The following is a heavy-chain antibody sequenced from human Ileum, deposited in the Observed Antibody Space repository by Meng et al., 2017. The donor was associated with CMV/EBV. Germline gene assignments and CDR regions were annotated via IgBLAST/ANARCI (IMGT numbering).Heavy chain of an antibody. Sequence: TFSNFAICSLRRAPGQGREWMGGIVPILGTANYAPKFQGRLTITADKSTTTAYMELSSLRSEDTAVYYCARDRYDDSSGYYFESAYWGGGTLVTVSS. J-gene: IGHJ4*02. CDR3: ARDRYDDSSGYYFESAY. D-gene: IGHD3-22*01. CDR2: IVPILGTA. CDR1: TFSNFA. V-gene: IGHV1-69*06.